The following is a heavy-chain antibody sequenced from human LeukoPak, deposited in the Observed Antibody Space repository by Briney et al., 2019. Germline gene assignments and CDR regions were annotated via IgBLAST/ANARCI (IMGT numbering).Heavy chain of an antibody. CDR1: GFTFSSYG. D-gene: IGHD6-19*01. CDR2: ISYDGSNK. Sequence: GGSLRLSCAASGFTFSSYGMHWVRQAPGKGLEWVAVISYDGSNKYYADSVKGRCTISKDNSKNTLYMQMNSLRVEDTAVYYCAPQWLQLGAFDFWGQGTMVTVSS. CDR3: APQWLQLGAFDF. J-gene: IGHJ3*01. V-gene: IGHV3-30*03.